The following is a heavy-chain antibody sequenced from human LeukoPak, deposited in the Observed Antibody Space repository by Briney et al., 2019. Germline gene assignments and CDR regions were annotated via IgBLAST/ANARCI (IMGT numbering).Heavy chain of an antibody. Sequence: GGSLRLSCATSGLTFTRYAMSWVRQAPGKGLEWVSGISSSGGVTYSADSVTGRFTISRDNSKNTLYLQMNSLRVEDTALYFCGKGGISADSGDYWGQGILVIVSS. J-gene: IGHJ4*02. CDR1: GLTFTRYA. CDR2: ISSSGGVT. V-gene: IGHV3-23*01. CDR3: GKGGISADSGDY. D-gene: IGHD4-17*01.